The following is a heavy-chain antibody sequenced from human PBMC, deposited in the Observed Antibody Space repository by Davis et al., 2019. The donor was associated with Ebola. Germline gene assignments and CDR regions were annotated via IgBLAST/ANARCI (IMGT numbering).Heavy chain of an antibody. CDR1: GYTFTSYV. Sequence: SVKVSCKASGYTFTSYVISWVRQAPGQGLEWMGWISAYNGNTNYAQKLQGRVTMNTDTSTSTAYMELRSLRSDDTAVYYCAKPSKRFRELLSSYYYGMDVWGQGTTVTVSS. J-gene: IGHJ6*02. V-gene: IGHV1-18*01. CDR3: AKPSKRFRELLSSYYYGMDV. D-gene: IGHD3-10*01. CDR2: ISAYNGNT.